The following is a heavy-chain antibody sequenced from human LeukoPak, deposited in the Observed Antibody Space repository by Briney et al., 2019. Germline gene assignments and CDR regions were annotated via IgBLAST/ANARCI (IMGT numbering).Heavy chain of an antibody. CDR1: GFTFSDYY. D-gene: IGHD6-19*01. V-gene: IGHV3-11*03. CDR2: ISSSSSYT. Sequence: GGSLRLSCAASGFTFSDYYMSWIRQAPGKGLEWVSYISSSSSYTNYADSVKGRFTISRDNAKNSLYLQMNSLRVEDTAVYYCAKGRAAVADTEGDYWGQGTLVTVSS. CDR3: AKGRAAVADTEGDY. J-gene: IGHJ4*02.